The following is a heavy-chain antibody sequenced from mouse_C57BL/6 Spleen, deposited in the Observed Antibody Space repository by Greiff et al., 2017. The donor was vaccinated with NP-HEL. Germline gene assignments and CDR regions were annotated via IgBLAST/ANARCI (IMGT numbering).Heavy chain of an antibody. Sequence: QVHVKQPGAELVKPGASVKLSCKASGYTFTSYWMQWVKQRPGQGLEWIGEIDPSDSYTNYNQKFKGKATLTVDTSSSTAYMQLSSLTSEDSAVYYCARRVIRDGYYYFDYWGQGTTLTVSS. CDR2: IDPSDSYT. J-gene: IGHJ2*01. CDR1: GYTFTSYW. D-gene: IGHD2-3*01. V-gene: IGHV1-50*01. CDR3: ARRVIRDGYYYFDY.